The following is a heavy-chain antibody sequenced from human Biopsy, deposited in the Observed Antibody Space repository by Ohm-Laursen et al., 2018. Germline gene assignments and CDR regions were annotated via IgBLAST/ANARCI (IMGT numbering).Heavy chain of an antibody. V-gene: IGHV3-23*01. CDR2: INTSGGST. J-gene: IGHJ4*02. CDR1: GFTFSSYD. D-gene: IGHD4-17*01. CDR3: AKPADSYGSEFYSDY. Sequence: SLRLSCTASGFTFSSYDMTWVRQAPGKGLEWVSVINTSGGSTHYAVSVKGRFTISRDNSKNTLYLRMNSLRAEDTAVYYCAKPADSYGSEFYSDYWGQGTLVTVSS.